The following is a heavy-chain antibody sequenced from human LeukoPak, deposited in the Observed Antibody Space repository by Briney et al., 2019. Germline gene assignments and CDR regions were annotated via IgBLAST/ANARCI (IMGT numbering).Heavy chain of an antibody. D-gene: IGHD2-2*01. Sequence: GGSLRLSCVPSGFSFSNYAMSWVRQAPGKGLEWVSSISGSGGSTHYADSVKGRFTISRDKTKNTLYLQMNSLRAEDTAVYYCAFEGGGTSRDASVQQWWPGPMGIVSS. J-gene: IGHJ1*01. CDR3: AFEGGGTSRDASVQQ. V-gene: IGHV3-23*01. CDR1: GFSFSNYA. CDR2: ISGSGGST.